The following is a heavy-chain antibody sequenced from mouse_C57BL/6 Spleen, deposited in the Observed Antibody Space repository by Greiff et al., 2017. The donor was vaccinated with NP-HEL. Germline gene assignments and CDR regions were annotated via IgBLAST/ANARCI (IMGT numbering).Heavy chain of an antibody. J-gene: IGHJ4*01. V-gene: IGHV1-82*01. CDR3: ARGIYYYGSRDAMDY. CDR1: GYAFSSSW. D-gene: IGHD1-1*01. CDR2: IYPGDGDT. Sequence: QVQLQQSGPELVKPGASVKISCKASGYAFSSSWMNWVKQRPGKGLEWIGRIYPGDGDTNYNGKFKGKATLTADKSSSTAYMQLSSLTSEDSAVYFCARGIYYYGSRDAMDYWGQGTSVTVSS.